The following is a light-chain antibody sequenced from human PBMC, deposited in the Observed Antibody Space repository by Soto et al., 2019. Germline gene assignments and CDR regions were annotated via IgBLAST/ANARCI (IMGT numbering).Light chain of an antibody. J-gene: IGKJ1*01. Sequence: EIVLTQSPATLSLSPGERATLSCRASQSVSSYLAWYQQKPGQAPRLLIYDASNRATGIPARFSGSGSGTDFTLTNSSLEPEDFAVYYCQQRSNWPSWTFGQGTKVDIK. V-gene: IGKV3-11*01. CDR1: QSVSSY. CDR2: DAS. CDR3: QQRSNWPSWT.